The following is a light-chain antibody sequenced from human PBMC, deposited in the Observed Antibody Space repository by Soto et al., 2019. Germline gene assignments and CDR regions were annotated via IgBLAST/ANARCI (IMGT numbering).Light chain of an antibody. CDR2: DAS. CDR3: QQRSNWPPALT. Sequence: EIVLTQSPATLSLSPGERATLCCRASQSVSSCLAWYQQKPGQAPRLLIYDASNRPTGIPARFSRSGSGTDFTLTITSPEPEDFAVYYCQQRSNWPPALTFGGGTKVEIK. V-gene: IGKV3-11*01. CDR1: QSVSSC. J-gene: IGKJ4*01.